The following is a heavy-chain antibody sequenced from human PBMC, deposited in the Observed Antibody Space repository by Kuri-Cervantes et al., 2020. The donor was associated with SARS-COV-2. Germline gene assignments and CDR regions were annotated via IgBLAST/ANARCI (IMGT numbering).Heavy chain of an antibody. D-gene: IGHD6-13*01. CDR1: GFTFSSYW. V-gene: IGHV3-74*01. Sequence: GESLKISCAASGFTFSSYWMHWVRQAPGKGLVWVSRINSDGRSTSYADSVKGRFTISRDNAKNTLYLQMNSLRAEDTAVYYCARDQGHRIAAAGTIPFDYWGQGTLVTVSS. J-gene: IGHJ4*02. CDR3: ARDQGHRIAAAGTIPFDY. CDR2: INSDGRST.